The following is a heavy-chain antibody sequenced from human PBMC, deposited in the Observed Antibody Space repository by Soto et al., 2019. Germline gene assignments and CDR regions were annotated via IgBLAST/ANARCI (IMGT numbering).Heavy chain of an antibody. CDR2: IWHDGGKK. CDR3: ARDLGQGNGPFDY. CDR1: GFTFNTYG. Sequence: QVQLMESGGGVVQPGRSLRLSCAASGFTFNTYGMHWGRQAPGKGLEWVAVIWHDGGKKYYADSAKGRFTISRDNSKNTLFLQMNSLRAEDTAVYYCARDLGQGNGPFDYWGQGTLVIVSS. J-gene: IGHJ4*02. V-gene: IGHV3-33*01. D-gene: IGHD1-26*01.